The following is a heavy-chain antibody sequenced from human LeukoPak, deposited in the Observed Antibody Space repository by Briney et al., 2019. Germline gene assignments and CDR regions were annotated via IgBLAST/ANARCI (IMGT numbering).Heavy chain of an antibody. V-gene: IGHV3-23*01. Sequence: PGGSLRLSCVASGFTFSSTTMGWVRQAPGKGLEWVSAISANGVDTFYAPSVKGRFTISRDNSKNTLYLQINSLRAEDTAIYYCAKDVWWSVSWGQGTLVTVSS. J-gene: IGHJ5*02. CDR1: GFTFSSTT. D-gene: IGHD2-8*02. CDR3: AKDVWWSVS. CDR2: ISANGVDT.